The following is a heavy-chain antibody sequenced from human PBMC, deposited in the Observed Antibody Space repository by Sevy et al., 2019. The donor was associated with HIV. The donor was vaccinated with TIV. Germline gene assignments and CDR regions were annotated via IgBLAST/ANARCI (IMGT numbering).Heavy chain of an antibody. CDR3: AREGCTKPHDY. Sequence: GGSLRLSCAASGFTFSKYSMSWVRQPPGKGLEWVSTLSFGCGEINYADSVKGRFTISRDNSKSSVDLQMNNLRPEDMAVYYCAREGCTKPHDYWGQGTLVTVSS. D-gene: IGHD2-8*01. CDR1: GFTFSKYS. CDR2: LSFGCGEI. J-gene: IGHJ4*02. V-gene: IGHV3-23*01.